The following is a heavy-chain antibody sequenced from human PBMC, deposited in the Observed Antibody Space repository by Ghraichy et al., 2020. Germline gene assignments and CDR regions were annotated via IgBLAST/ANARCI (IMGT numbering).Heavy chain of an antibody. CDR2: INPNSGGT. Sequence: ASVKVSCKASGYTFTGYYMHWVRQAPGQGLEWMGRINPNSGGTNYAQKFQGRITMTRDTSISTVYMDLSRLRSDDTAVYYCARGSRGDMITFGGDIAVGPQDYWGQGTLVTVSS. CDR3: ARGSRGDMITFGGDIAVGPQDY. D-gene: IGHD3-16*02. V-gene: IGHV1-2*06. CDR1: GYTFTGYY. J-gene: IGHJ4*02.